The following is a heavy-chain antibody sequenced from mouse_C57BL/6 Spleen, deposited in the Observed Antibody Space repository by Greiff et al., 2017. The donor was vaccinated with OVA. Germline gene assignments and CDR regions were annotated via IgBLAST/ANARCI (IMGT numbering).Heavy chain of an antibody. Sequence: EVKVVESGGGLVKPGGSLKLSCAASGFTFSSYTMSWVRQTPEQRLEWVATISGGGGNTYYPDSVKGRFTISRDNAKNTLYLQMSSLRSEDTALYYCARRYYGNRYWYFDVWGTGTTVTVSS. CDR1: GFTFSSYT. J-gene: IGHJ1*03. D-gene: IGHD2-1*01. V-gene: IGHV5-9*01. CDR3: ARRYYGNRYWYFDV. CDR2: ISGGGGNT.